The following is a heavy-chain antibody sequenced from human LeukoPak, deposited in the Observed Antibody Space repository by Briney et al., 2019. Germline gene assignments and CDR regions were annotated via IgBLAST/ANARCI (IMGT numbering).Heavy chain of an antibody. V-gene: IGHV1-69*06. CDR1: GGTFSSYA. CDR2: IIPIFGTA. D-gene: IGHD2-15*01. Sequence: GASVTVSCKASGGTFSSYAISWVRQAPGQGLEWMGGIIPIFGTANYAQKFQGRVTITADKSTRTAYMELSSLRSEDTAVYYCARVKDGSYYFDYWGQGTLVTVSS. J-gene: IGHJ4*02. CDR3: ARVKDGSYYFDY.